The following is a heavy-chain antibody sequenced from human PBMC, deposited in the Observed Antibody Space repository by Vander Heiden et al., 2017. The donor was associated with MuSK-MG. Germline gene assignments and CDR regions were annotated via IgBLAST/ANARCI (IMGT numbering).Heavy chain of an antibody. Sequence: VQLQESGPGLVKPSETLSLTCTVSGGSVVSGSYYWSWIRQSPGKALEWIGCIYYTGTTNYNPSLESRVTMSIDTSKNQFSLELSSVTAADTAVYFCARHYGLGRYYGVDAWGQGTTVTVSS. CDR1: GGSVVSGSYY. CDR2: IYYTGTT. CDR3: ARHYGLGRYYGVDA. D-gene: IGHD7-27*01. J-gene: IGHJ6*02. V-gene: IGHV4-61*01.